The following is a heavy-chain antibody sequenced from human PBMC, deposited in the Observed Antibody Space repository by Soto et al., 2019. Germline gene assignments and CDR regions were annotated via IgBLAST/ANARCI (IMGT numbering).Heavy chain of an antibody. V-gene: IGHV3-30*18. Sequence: QVQLVESGGGVVQPGRSLRVSCAASGFTFSIYAMHWVRQAPGTGLEWVAVISYDGTKTYYADSVKGRFTISRDNSKNTVYLQMNSLRDEETAVYYCAKDRGPSRQWLRDHFDYSGQGTWVPVSP. D-gene: IGHD6-19*01. CDR3: AKDRGPSRQWLRDHFDY. J-gene: IGHJ4*02. CDR1: GFTFSIYA. CDR2: ISYDGTKT.